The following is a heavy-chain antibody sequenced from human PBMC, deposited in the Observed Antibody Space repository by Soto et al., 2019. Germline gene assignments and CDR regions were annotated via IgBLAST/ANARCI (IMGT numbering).Heavy chain of an antibody. D-gene: IGHD1-20*01. CDR1: GFSLSTSVVG. V-gene: IGHV2-5*02. CDR2: IYWDDDK. Sequence: QITLKESGPTLVKPTQTLTLTCTFSGFSLSTSVVGVGWIRQPPGKALEWLAVIYWDDDKRYSPSLQSRLSITKDTSKNHVVLIMTNMDPVDTATYFCAHRRGGYNWDDGYFDYWGQGTLVTVSS. J-gene: IGHJ4*02. CDR3: AHRRGGYNWDDGYFDY.